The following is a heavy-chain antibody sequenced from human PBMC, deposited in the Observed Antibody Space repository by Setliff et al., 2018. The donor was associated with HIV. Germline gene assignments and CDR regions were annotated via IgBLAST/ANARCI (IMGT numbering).Heavy chain of an antibody. Sequence: NPSETLSLTCTVSGGSSSNNSYYWGWVRQPPGKGLESIGNLFYNGNTYHNPSLKSRVTISVDTSKNQFSLKLSSVTAADTAIYSCARQFRSPNRAVAGVDYWGQGTLVTVSS. J-gene: IGHJ4*02. CDR1: GGSSSNNSYY. V-gene: IGHV4-39*01. CDR3: ARQFRSPNRAVAGVDY. CDR2: LFYNGNT. D-gene: IGHD6-19*01.